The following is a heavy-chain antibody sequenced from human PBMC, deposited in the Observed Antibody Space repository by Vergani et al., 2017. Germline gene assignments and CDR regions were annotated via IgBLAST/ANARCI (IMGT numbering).Heavy chain of an antibody. CDR2: INPSGGST. CDR1: GYTFTSYY. CDR3: ARVRSSRVDWSFSRGGFDH. J-gene: IGHJ5*02. Sequence: QVQLVQSGAEVKKPGASVKVSCKASGYTFTSYYMHWVRQAPGQGLEWMGIINPSGGSTSYEQKFQGRVTMTRDTSTSTVYMELSSLVSEDTAVYYCARVRSSRVDWSFSRGGFDHWGQGTLVTVSS. D-gene: IGHD3/OR15-3a*01. V-gene: IGHV1-46*03.